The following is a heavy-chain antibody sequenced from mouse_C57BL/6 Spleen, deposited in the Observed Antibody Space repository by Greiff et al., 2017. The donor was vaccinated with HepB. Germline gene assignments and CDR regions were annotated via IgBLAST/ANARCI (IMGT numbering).Heavy chain of an antibody. CDR3: TTSASTVVDWYFDV. CDR2: IDPENGDT. J-gene: IGHJ1*03. D-gene: IGHD1-1*01. CDR1: GFNIKDDY. Sequence: EVQLQQSGAELVRPGASVKLSCTASGFNIKDDYMHWVKQRPEQGLEWIGWIDPENGDTEYASKFQGKATITADTSSNTAYLQLSSLTSEDTAVYYSTTSASTVVDWYFDVWGTGTTVTVSS. V-gene: IGHV14-4*01.